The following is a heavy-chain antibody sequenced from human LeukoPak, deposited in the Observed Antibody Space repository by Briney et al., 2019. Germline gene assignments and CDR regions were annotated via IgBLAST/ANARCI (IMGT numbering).Heavy chain of an antibody. J-gene: IGHJ4*02. D-gene: IGHD6-13*01. CDR1: GYTFTSYG. Sequence: ASVKVSCKASGYTFTSYGISWVRQAPGKGLEWVSAISGSGGSTYYADSVKGRFTISRDNSKNTLYLQMNSLRAEDTAVYYCAKKGAAAGTGYYFDYWGQGTLVTVSS. CDR3: AKKGAAAGTGYYFDY. V-gene: IGHV3-23*01. CDR2: ISGSGGST.